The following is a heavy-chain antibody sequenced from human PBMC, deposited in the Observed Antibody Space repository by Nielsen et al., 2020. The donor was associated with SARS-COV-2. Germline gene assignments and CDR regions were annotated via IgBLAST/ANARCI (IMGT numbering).Heavy chain of an antibody. Sequence: GESLKISCAASGFTFSSYWMSWVRQAPGKGLEWVANIKQDGSEKYYVDSVKGRFTISRDNAKNSLYLQMNSLRAEDTALYHCARQADEYSSPGGDYWGQGTLVTVSS. CDR1: GFTFSSYW. V-gene: IGHV3-7*03. D-gene: IGHD6-6*01. J-gene: IGHJ4*02. CDR2: IKQDGSEK. CDR3: ARQADEYSSPGGDY.